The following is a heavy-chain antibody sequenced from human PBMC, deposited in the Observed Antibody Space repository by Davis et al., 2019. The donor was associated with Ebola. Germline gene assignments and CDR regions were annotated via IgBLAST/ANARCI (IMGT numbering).Heavy chain of an antibody. CDR3: ASLRRTITGMDDGFDI. CDR2: IYTGDSDT. J-gene: IGHJ3*02. CDR1: GNSFSSHW. V-gene: IGHV5-51*01. Sequence: GESLKISCQDSGNSFSSHWIGRVRQMPGKGLDWMGIIYTGDSDTRYSPSFRGQVTISADKSMKTAFLQWSSLKASDSGMYYCASLRRTITGMDDGFDIWGQGTMVTVSS. D-gene: IGHD2-8*02.